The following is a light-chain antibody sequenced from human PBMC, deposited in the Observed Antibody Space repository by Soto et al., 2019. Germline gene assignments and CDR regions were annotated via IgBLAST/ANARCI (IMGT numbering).Light chain of an antibody. J-gene: IGKJ5*01. CDR1: QSISSW. CDR2: AAS. Sequence: DIQITQSPAALAASAVDRVNLTLLASQSISSWLAWYQQKPGKAPKVLIHAASTLQSGVPSRFSGSGSGTEFTLTINSLQPEDFATYYCQKSNRYPINCGKGTRREIK. V-gene: IGKV1-5*01. CDR3: QKSNRYPIN.